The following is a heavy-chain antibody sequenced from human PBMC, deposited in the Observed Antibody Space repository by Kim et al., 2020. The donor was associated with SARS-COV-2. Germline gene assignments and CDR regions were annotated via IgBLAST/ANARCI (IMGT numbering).Heavy chain of an antibody. V-gene: IGHV3-21*01. Sequence: YYADSVKGRFTTSRDNAKNSLYVQRNSLRAEDTAVYYCARGPFSSSWYVYWGQGTLVTVSS. J-gene: IGHJ4*02. CDR3: ARGPFSSSWYVY. D-gene: IGHD6-13*01.